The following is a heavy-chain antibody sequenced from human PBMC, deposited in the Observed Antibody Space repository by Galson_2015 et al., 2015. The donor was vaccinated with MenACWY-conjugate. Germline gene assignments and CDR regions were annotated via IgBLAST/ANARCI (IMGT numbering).Heavy chain of an antibody. J-gene: IGHJ6*02. CDR1: GYYFTRYW. V-gene: IGHV5-51*01. CDR3: ARHPPGGRGMDV. D-gene: IGHD1-26*01. Sequence: QSGAEVKQPGESLKISCKGSGYYFTRYWIAWVRQIPGKGLEWMVLISPGDSNTRYSPSFQGQVTISADKSISTAYLQWSSLKASDTAMYYCARHPPGGRGMDVWGQGTTVPVSS. CDR2: ISPGDSNT.